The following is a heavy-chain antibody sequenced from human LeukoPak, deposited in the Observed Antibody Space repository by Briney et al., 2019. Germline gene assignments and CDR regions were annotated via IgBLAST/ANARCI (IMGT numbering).Heavy chain of an antibody. Sequence: SETLSLTCTVSGGSISSYYWSWIRQPPGKGLEWIGYIYYSGSTNYNPSLKSRVTISVDTSKNQFSLKLSSVTAADTAVYYCAREVYYMDVWGKGTTVTVSS. CDR1: GGSISSYY. CDR2: IYYSGST. J-gene: IGHJ6*03. CDR3: AREVYYMDV. V-gene: IGHV4-59*12.